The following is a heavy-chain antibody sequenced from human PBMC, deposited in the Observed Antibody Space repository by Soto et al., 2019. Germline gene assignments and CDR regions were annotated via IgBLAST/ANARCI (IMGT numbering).Heavy chain of an antibody. CDR2: IIPIFGTA. D-gene: IGHD5-18*01. Sequence: QVQLVQSGAEVKKPGSSVKVSCKASGGTFSSYAISWVRQAPGQGLEWMAGIIPIFGTANYAQKFQGRVTITADESTSTAYMELSSLRSEDTAVYYCARDFLYSYGPLIGYYYYGMDVWGQGTTVTVSS. CDR1: GGTFSSYA. J-gene: IGHJ6*02. CDR3: ARDFLYSYGPLIGYYYYGMDV. V-gene: IGHV1-69*01.